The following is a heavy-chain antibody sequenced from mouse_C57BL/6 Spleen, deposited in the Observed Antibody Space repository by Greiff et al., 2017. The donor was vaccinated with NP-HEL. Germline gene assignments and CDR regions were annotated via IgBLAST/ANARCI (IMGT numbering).Heavy chain of an antibody. J-gene: IGHJ2*01. CDR1: GYTFTSYW. CDR2: IYPGNSDT. D-gene: IGHD1-1*01. CDR3: TKPYYYGKDY. Sequence: VQLQQSGTVLARPGASVKMSCKTSGYTFTSYWMHWVKQRPGQGLEWIGAIYPGNSDTSYNQKFKGKAKLTAVTSASTAYMELSSLTNEDYAVYYCTKPYYYGKDYWGQGTTLTVSS. V-gene: IGHV1-5*01.